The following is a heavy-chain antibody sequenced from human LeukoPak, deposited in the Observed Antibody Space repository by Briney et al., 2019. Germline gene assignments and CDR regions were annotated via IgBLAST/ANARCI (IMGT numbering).Heavy chain of an antibody. D-gene: IGHD2-15*01. J-gene: IGHJ5*02. CDR1: GGSFSGYY. Sequence: SETLSLTCAVCGGSFSGYYWSWIRQPPGKGLEWIGEINHSGSTNYNPSLKSRVTISVDTSKNQFSLKLSSVTAADTAVYYCARGPGYCSGGSCPPWGQGTLVTVSS. CDR2: INHSGST. CDR3: ARGPGYCSGGSCPP. V-gene: IGHV4-34*01.